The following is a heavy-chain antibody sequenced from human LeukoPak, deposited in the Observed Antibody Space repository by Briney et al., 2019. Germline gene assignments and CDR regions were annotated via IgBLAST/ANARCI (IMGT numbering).Heavy chain of an antibody. J-gene: IGHJ3*02. V-gene: IGHV3-21*01. Sequence: GGSLRLSCAASGFTFSSYSMNWVRQAPGKGLEWVSSISRSSSYIYYADSVKGGFTISRENAKNSLYLQMNSLRAEDTAVYYCARDLDLLAAGTDFAFYIWGQGTMVTVSS. CDR1: GFTFSSYS. D-gene: IGHD6-13*01. CDR3: ARDLDLLAAGTDFAFYI. CDR2: ISRSSSYI.